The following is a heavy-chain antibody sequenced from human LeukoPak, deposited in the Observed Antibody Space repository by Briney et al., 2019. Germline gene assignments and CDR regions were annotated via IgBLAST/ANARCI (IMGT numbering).Heavy chain of an antibody. CDR2: IYYSGST. CDR1: GGSISSSSYY. Sequence: SETLSLTCTASGGSISSSSYYWGWIRQPPGKGLEWIGSIYYSGSTYYNPSLKSRVTTSVDTSKNQFSLKLSSVTAADTAVYYCARQGGSSSWSYYFDYWGQGTLVTVSS. V-gene: IGHV4-39*01. CDR3: ARQGGSSSWSYYFDY. J-gene: IGHJ4*02. D-gene: IGHD6-13*01.